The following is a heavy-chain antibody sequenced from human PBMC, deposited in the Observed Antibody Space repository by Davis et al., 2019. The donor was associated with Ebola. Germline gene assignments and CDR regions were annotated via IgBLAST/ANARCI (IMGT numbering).Heavy chain of an antibody. CDR1: GYIFTRYY. Sequence: ASVKVSCKTSGYIFTRYYMHWLRQAPGQGLEWMGIINPGDGSTTFPQKFQGRVTVTSDTSTTTVYMELTSVTSEDTAMYYCTRSSLFSPCDYWGQGTLVTVSS. J-gene: IGHJ4*02. V-gene: IGHV1-46*01. CDR2: INPGDGST. CDR3: TRSSLFSPCDY.